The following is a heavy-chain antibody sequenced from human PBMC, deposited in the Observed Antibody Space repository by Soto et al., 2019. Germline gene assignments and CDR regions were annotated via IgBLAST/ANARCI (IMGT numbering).Heavy chain of an antibody. CDR2: IYWNDDQ. V-gene: IGHV2-5*01. J-gene: IGHJ4*02. CDR1: DFSLNTRGVG. Sequence: SGPTLVNPTQTLTLTCSFSDFSLNTRGVGVGWIRQPPGNAMEWVALIYWNDDQRYNPSLKGRLTVTKDTSKNHVVLTMTNVAPLDTATDYCTYRSRAHGHDSWGPGTLVTVSS. CDR3: TYRSRAHGHDS.